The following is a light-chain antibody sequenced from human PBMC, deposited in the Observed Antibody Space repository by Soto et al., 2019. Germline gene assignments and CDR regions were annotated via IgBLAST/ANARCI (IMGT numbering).Light chain of an antibody. J-gene: IGLJ2*01. Sequence: QSVLTQPPSASGTPGQRVTISCSGSSSNIGGNYVYWYQQLPGGAPNIPIYRNNQRPSGVPARFSGSKSGTSASLAISGLRSDDEAAYYCSAWDDSLSGVVFGGGTKVTVL. CDR3: SAWDDSLSGVV. CDR1: SSNIGGNY. CDR2: RNN. V-gene: IGLV1-47*01.